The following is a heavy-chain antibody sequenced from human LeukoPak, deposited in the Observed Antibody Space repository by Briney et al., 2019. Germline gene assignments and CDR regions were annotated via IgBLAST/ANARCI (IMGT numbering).Heavy chain of an antibody. V-gene: IGHV3-30*18. D-gene: IGHD3-16*01. CDR2: ITDDGSKK. Sequence: PRGSLRLSCEASGFTFSNYGIHWVRQAPGRGLEWVAVITDDGSKKYYGDSVKGRYTISRDNSTDTPYLQMNSLRVEDTAIYYCAKSMKWGMHYYYYSMDVWGQATTLSVSS. CDR3: AKSMKWGMHYYYYSMDV. CDR1: GFTFSNYG. J-gene: IGHJ6*02.